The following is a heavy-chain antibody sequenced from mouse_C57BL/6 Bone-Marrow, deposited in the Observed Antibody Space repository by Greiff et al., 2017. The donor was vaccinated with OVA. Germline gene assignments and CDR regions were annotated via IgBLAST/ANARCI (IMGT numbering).Heavy chain of an antibody. D-gene: IGHD1-1*01. CDR2: IDPANGNT. CDR1: GFNIKNTY. Sequence: VQLQQSVAELVRPGASVKLSCTASGFNIKNTYMHWVKQRPEQGLEWIGRIDPANGNTKYAPKFQGKATITADTSSNTAYLQLSSLTSEDTAIYYCSPYYYGSSYGAMDYWGQGTSVTVSS. CDR3: SPYYYGSSYGAMDY. V-gene: IGHV14-3*01. J-gene: IGHJ4*01.